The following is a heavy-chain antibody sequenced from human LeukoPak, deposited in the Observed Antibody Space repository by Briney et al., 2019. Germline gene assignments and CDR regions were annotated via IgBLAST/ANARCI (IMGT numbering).Heavy chain of an antibody. CDR2: ISGSGTTI. Sequence: GGSLRLSCAASGFTFSDYYMSWIRQAPGKGLEWVSYISGSGTTIHYADSVKGRFTVSRDNGKNLLYLQMNSLRAEDTAVYYCASEDYYYSSGYWGQGTLVTVSS. V-gene: IGHV3-11*01. J-gene: IGHJ4*02. CDR1: GFTFSDYY. D-gene: IGHD3-10*01. CDR3: ASEDYYYSSGY.